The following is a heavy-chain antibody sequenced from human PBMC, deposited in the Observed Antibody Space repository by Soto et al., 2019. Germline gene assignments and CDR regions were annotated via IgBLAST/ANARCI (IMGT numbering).Heavy chain of an antibody. CDR3: ARGNWKYNAFDI. V-gene: IGHV1-8*01. J-gene: IGHJ3*02. CDR2: MNPNSGNT. D-gene: IGHD1-1*01. CDR1: GYTFTSYD. Sequence: ASVKVSCKASGYTFTSYDINWVRQATGQGLEWMGWMNPNSGNTGYAQKFQGRVTMTRNTSISTAYMELSSLRSEDTAVYYCARGNWKYNAFDIWGQGTMVTVSS.